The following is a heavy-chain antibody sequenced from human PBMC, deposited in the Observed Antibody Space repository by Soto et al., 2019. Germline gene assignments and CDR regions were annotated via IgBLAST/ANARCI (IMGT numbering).Heavy chain of an antibody. V-gene: IGHV3-9*01. J-gene: IGHJ4*02. CDR1: GFTFDDYA. D-gene: IGHD6-6*01. Sequence: EVPLGESGGGLVQPGRSLRLSCAASGFTFDDYAMHWVRQAPGKGLEWVSSINWNSGSIGYADSVKGRFTISRDNAKNSLYLQMNSLRAEDTALYYCAKDDYSSSSGMDYWGQGTLVTVSS. CDR3: AKDDYSSSSGMDY. CDR2: INWNSGSI.